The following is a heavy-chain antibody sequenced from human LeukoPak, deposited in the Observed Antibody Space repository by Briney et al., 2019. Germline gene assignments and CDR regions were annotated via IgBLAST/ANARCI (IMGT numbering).Heavy chain of an antibody. CDR3: ARDDLAGTLDY. D-gene: IGHD6-13*01. Sequence: GGSLRLSCAASGFTFSSYAMHWVRQAPGKGLEWVAVISYDGSNKYYADSVKGRFTISRDNSKNTLYLQMNSLRAEDTAVYYCARDDLAGTLDYWGQGTLVTVSS. V-gene: IGHV3-30-3*01. J-gene: IGHJ4*02. CDR2: ISYDGSNK. CDR1: GFTFSSYA.